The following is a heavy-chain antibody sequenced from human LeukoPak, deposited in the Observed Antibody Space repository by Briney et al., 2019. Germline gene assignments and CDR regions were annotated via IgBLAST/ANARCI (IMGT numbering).Heavy chain of an antibody. V-gene: IGHV4-39*01. Sequence: SETLSLTCTVSGGSISSSSYYWGWIRQPPGKGLEWIVSIYYSGSTYYNQSLKSRVTISIDTSKNQFSLKLTSVTAADTAMYYCARMKGVVVIPTARPTFYFDHWGRGILVTVSS. D-gene: IGHD2-2*01. J-gene: IGHJ4*02. CDR2: IYYSGST. CDR3: ARMKGVVVIPTARPTFYFDH. CDR1: GGSISSSSYY.